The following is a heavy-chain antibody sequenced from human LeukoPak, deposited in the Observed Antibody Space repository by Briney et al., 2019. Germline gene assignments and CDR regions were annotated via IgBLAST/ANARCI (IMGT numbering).Heavy chain of an antibody. CDR1: GGTFSSYA. D-gene: IGHD2-2*01. Sequence: GASVKVSCKASGGTFSSYAISWVRQAPGQGLEWMGGIIPIFGTANYAQKFQGRVTITADESTSTAYMELSSLRSEDTAVYYCASSPTEIRLYCSSTSCYDLNAFDIWGQGTMVTVSS. J-gene: IGHJ3*02. CDR2: IIPIFGTA. V-gene: IGHV1-69*13. CDR3: ASSPTEIRLYCSSTSCYDLNAFDI.